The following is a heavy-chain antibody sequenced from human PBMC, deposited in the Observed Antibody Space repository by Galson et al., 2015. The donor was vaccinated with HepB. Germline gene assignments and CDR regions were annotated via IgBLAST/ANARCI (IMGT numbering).Heavy chain of an antibody. CDR1: GYTLTELS. Sequence: SVKVSCKVSGYTLTELSMHWVRQAPGKGLEWMGGFDPEDGETIYAQKFQGRVTMTEDTSTDTAYMELSSLRSGDTAVYYCATGRRDIVVAPAAAAFGYWGQGTLVTVSS. J-gene: IGHJ4*02. V-gene: IGHV1-24*01. D-gene: IGHD2-2*01. CDR3: ATGRRDIVVAPAAAAFGY. CDR2: FDPEDGET.